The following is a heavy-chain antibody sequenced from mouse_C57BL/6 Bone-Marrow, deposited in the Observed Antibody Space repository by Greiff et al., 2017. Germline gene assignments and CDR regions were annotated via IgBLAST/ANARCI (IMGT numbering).Heavy chain of an antibody. CDR1: GYAFTNYL. V-gene: IGHV1-54*01. CDR3: ARAHYGSFAY. J-gene: IGHJ3*01. CDR2: INPGSGGT. D-gene: IGHD1-1*01. Sequence: QVQLQQSGAELVRPGTSVKVSCKASGYAFTNYLIEWVKQRPGPGLEWIGVINPGSGGTNYNEKFKGKATLTADKSSSTAYMQLSSLTSEDSAVYFCARAHYGSFAYWGQGTLVTVSA.